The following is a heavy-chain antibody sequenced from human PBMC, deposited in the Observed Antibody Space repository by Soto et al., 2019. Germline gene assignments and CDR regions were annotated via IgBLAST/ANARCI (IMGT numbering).Heavy chain of an antibody. CDR2: TYYRSKWYN. J-gene: IGHJ5*02. Sequence: SQTLSLTCAISGDSVSSNSAAWNWIRQSPSRGLEWLGRTYYRSKWYNDYAVSVKSRITINPDTSKNQFSLQLNSVTPEDTAVYYCARDHRQIAARPGNWFDPWGQGTLVTVSS. V-gene: IGHV6-1*01. CDR1: GDSVSSNSAA. D-gene: IGHD6-6*01. CDR3: ARDHRQIAARPGNWFDP.